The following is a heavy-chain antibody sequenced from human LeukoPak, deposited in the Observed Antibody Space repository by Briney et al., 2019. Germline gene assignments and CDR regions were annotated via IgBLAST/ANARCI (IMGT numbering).Heavy chain of an antibody. CDR1: GGSFSGDF. Sequence: PSETLSLTCAVYGGSFSGDFWSWIRQSPGKGLEWIGEINHGGSTTYNPSLKSRVTISVDTSKNQFSLKLSSVTAADTAVYYCARESRYYYYMDVWGKGTTVTISS. J-gene: IGHJ6*03. CDR3: ARESRYYYYMDV. CDR2: INHGGST. V-gene: IGHV4-34*01.